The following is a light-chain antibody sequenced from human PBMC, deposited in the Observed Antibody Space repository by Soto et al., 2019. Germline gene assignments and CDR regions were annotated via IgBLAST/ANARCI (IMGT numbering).Light chain of an antibody. V-gene: IGKV3-20*01. CDR1: QCVSTNS. J-gene: IGKJ4*01. CDR3: QQYGSSVLT. CDR2: AAS. Sequence: EIVLTQSPDTLSLSPGARDPLSCRARQCVSTNSLAWYQQKPGQAPRPLIYAASSRATGTPDRFSGSGSGTEFTLIISRLEPEDFAVYYCQQYGSSVLTFGGGTKVDIK.